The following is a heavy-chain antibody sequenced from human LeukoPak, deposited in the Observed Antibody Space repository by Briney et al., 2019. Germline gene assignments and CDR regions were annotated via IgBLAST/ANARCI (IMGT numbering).Heavy chain of an antibody. D-gene: IGHD3-16*01. CDR3: ARQDTLVAFDI. V-gene: IGHV3-53*01. Sequence: GGSLRLSCAASGFSVSNNYMSWVRQAPGKGLEWVSVIYSGGSTYYADSVKGRFTISRDNSKNTLYLQMNSLRAEDTAVYYCARQDTLVAFDIWGQGTMVTVSS. J-gene: IGHJ3*02. CDR2: IYSGGST. CDR1: GFSVSNNY.